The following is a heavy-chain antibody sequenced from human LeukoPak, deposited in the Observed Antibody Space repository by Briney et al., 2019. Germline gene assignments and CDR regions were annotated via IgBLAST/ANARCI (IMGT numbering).Heavy chain of an antibody. Sequence: SETLSLTCTVSGGSISSYYWSWIRQPPGKGLEWIGYIYYSGSTNYNPSLKSRVTISVDTSKNQFSLKLTSVTAADTAVYYCAREGARWEPSFSAFDIWGQGTMVTVSS. V-gene: IGHV4-59*01. J-gene: IGHJ3*02. CDR3: AREGARWEPSFSAFDI. CDR1: GGSISSYY. CDR2: IYYSGST. D-gene: IGHD1-26*01.